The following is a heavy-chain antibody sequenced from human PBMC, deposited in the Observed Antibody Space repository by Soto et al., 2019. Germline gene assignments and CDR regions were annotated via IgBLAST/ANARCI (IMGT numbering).Heavy chain of an antibody. D-gene: IGHD2-15*01. Sequence: SATLSLTCTVSGGSISSYYWSWIRQPPGKGLEWIGYIYYSGSTNYNPSLKSRVTISVDTSKNQFSLKLSSVTAADTAVYYCARGYCSGGSCLDYGMDVWGQGTTVTVSS. CDR3: ARGYCSGGSCLDYGMDV. V-gene: IGHV4-59*01. CDR1: GGSISSYY. CDR2: IYYSGST. J-gene: IGHJ6*02.